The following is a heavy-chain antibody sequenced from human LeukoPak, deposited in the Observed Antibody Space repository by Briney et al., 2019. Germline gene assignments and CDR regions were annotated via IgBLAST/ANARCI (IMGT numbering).Heavy chain of an antibody. V-gene: IGHV3-53*01. Sequence: GGSLRLSCAASGFTVSSNYMSWVRQAPGKGLEWVSVIYSGGSTYYADSVKGRFTISRDNSKNTLYLQMNSPRAEDTAVYYCARDRGGATVFDYWGQGTLVTVSS. J-gene: IGHJ4*02. D-gene: IGHD1-26*01. CDR2: IYSGGST. CDR1: GFTVSSNY. CDR3: ARDRGGATVFDY.